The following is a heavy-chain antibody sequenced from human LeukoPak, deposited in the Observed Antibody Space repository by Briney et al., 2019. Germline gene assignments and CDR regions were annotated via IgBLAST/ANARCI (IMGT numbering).Heavy chain of an antibody. J-gene: IGHJ4*02. D-gene: IGHD2-15*01. CDR3: AKDLGNGYDICSGGSCYFDY. V-gene: IGHV3-23*01. CDR2: ISGSGGST. Sequence: GGSLRLSCAASGFTFSSYAMSWVRQAPGKGLEWVSAISGSGGSTYYADSVKGRFTISRDNSKNTLYLQMNSLRAEDTAVYYCAKDLGNGYDICSGGSCYFDYWGQGTLVTVSS. CDR1: GFTFSSYA.